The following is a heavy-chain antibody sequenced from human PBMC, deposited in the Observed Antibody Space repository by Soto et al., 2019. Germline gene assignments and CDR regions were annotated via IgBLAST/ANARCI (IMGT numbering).Heavy chain of an antibody. V-gene: IGHV1-46*01. Sequence: ASVKVSCKASGYTFTSYYMRWVRQAPGQGLEWMGIIIPSGGSTSYAQKFQGRVTMTRDTSTSTVYMELSSLRSEDTAVYYCARTANIVVVVAARPYYFDYWGQGTLVTVSS. J-gene: IGHJ4*02. D-gene: IGHD2-15*01. CDR2: IIPSGGST. CDR3: ARTANIVVVVAARPYYFDY. CDR1: GYTFTSYY.